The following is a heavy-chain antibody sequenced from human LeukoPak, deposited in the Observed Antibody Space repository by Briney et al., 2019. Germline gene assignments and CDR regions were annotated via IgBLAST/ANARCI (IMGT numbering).Heavy chain of an antibody. CDR2: ISSSSSYI. D-gene: IGHD3-22*01. CDR3: ARSATGLFSDY. V-gene: IGHV3-21*01. J-gene: IGHJ4*02. CDR1: GFTFSSYS. Sequence: GGSLRLSCAASGFTFSSYSMNWVRQAPGKGLEWVSSISSSSSYIYYADSVKGRFTISRDNAKNSLYLQMNSLRAEDTAVYYCARSATGLFSDYWGQGTLVTVFS.